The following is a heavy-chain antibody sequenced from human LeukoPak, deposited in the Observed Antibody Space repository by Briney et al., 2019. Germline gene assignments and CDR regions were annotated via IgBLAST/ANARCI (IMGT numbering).Heavy chain of an antibody. V-gene: IGHV4-34*01. CDR3: ASCSSRWYYRLDY. D-gene: IGHD6-13*01. Sequence: PSETLSLNCAVYGGSFSGYYWSWIRQPPGKGLEWIGEINHSGSTNYNPSLKSRVTISVDTSKNQFSLKLSSVTAADTAVYYCASCSSRWYYRLDYWGQGTLVTVSS. J-gene: IGHJ4*02. CDR2: INHSGST. CDR1: GGSFSGYY.